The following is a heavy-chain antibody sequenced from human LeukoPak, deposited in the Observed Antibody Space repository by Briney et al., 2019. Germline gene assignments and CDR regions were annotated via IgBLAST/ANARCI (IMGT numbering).Heavy chain of an antibody. CDR3: ARHPFATPFDY. Sequence: SETLSLTCTVSGGSISSYYWSWIRQPPGKGLEWIGYAYYSGHTNYNSSLKSRVTMSLDTSKSQFSLRLSSVTAADTAVYFCARHPFATPFDYWGPGTLVTVSS. CDR1: GGSISSYY. CDR2: AYYSGHT. V-gene: IGHV4-59*08. J-gene: IGHJ4*02. D-gene: IGHD2-15*01.